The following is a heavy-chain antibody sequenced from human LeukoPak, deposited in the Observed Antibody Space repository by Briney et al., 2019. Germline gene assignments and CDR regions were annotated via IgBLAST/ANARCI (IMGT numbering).Heavy chain of an antibody. V-gene: IGHV3-30*03. CDR1: RFTFSNYW. Sequence: GGSLRLSCVASRFTFSNYWMSWVRQAPGKGLEWVAVISYDGSNKYYADSVKGRFTISRDNSKNTLYLQMNSLRAEDTAVYYCATTGYSSSSFDYWGQGTLVTVSS. J-gene: IGHJ4*02. CDR2: ISYDGSNK. CDR3: ATTGYSSSSFDY. D-gene: IGHD6-6*01.